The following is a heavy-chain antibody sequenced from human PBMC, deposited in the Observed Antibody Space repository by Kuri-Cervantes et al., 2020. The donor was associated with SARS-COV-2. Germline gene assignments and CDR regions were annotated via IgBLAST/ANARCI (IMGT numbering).Heavy chain of an antibody. CDR3: AREVVTAAGIWFDP. V-gene: IGHV4-30-4*08. Sequence: SETLSLTCTVSGGSISSGNYYWGWIRQPPGKGLEWIGYMSYSGNTYYNPSLKSRVSISVDTSKNQFSLKLSSVTAADTAMYYCAREVVTAAGIWFDPWGQGTLVTVSS. D-gene: IGHD6-13*01. CDR2: MSYSGNT. J-gene: IGHJ5*02. CDR1: GGSISSGNYY.